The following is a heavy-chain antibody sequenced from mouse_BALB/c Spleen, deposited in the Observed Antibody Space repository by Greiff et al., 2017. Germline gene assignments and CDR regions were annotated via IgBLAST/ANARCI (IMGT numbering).Heavy chain of an antibody. CDR3: AIEGYYGSSHYYAMDY. J-gene: IGHJ4*01. CDR2: IYPGDGDT. Sequence: QVQLQQSGPELVKPGASVKISCKASGYAFSSSWMNWVKQRPGQGLEWIGRIYPGDGDTNYNGKFKGKATLTADKSSSTAYMQLSSLTSVDSAVYFCAIEGYYGSSHYYAMDYWGQGTSVTVSS. V-gene: IGHV1-82*01. CDR1: GYAFSSSW. D-gene: IGHD1-1*01.